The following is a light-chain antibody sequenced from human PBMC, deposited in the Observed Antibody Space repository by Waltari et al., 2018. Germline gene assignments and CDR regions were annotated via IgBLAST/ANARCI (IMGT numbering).Light chain of an antibody. V-gene: IGLV1-47*01. J-gene: IGLJ2*01. Sequence: QSVLTQPPSASGTTGQRVTISCSGSSSNIGSNYVYWYQQLPGTAPKLLIYRNNQRPSGVPDRFSGSKSGTSAPLAISGLRSEDEADYYCAAWDDSLSGVVFGGGTKLTVL. CDR1: SSNIGSNY. CDR3: AAWDDSLSGVV. CDR2: RNN.